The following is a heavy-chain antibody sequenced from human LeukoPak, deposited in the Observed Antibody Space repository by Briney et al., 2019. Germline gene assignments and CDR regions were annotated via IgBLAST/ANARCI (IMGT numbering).Heavy chain of an antibody. CDR1: GFTFSSNG. Sequence: GGSLRLSCTASGFTFSSNGMHWVRLAPGKGLEWVAFIRHDGSNKFYADSVKGRFTISRDNANNMLYLQLYSLRAEDTAVYYCAKGPSGNQFDPWGQGTLVTVSS. D-gene: IGHD5-12*01. J-gene: IGHJ5*02. CDR2: IRHDGSNK. CDR3: AKGPSGNQFDP. V-gene: IGHV3-30*02.